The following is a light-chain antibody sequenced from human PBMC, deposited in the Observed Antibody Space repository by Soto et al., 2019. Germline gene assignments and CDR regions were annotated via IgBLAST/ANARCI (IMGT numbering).Light chain of an antibody. J-gene: IGKJ5*01. CDR3: QEYNNWPIT. CDR2: GAS. V-gene: IGKV3-15*01. CDR1: QSVSSN. Sequence: LWMTKNPATLSVSPGERATLSCRPSQSVSSNLAWFQQKPGQAPRLLIYGASTRATGIPARFSGSGSGTEFTLTISSLQSEDLAVYYCQEYNNWPITFGQRTRLEI.